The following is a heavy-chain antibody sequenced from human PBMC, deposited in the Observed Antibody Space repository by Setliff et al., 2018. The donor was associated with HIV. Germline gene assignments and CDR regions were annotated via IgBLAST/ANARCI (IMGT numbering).Heavy chain of an antibody. Sequence: SETLSLTCSVSGGSISGSGYYWSWIRQPPGQALEWSGYIYYSGSVYYNPSLKSRLTISVDKSKNQFSVKLNSVTAADTAVYYCARSEISGSNHETYGFDVWGQGTTVTGSS. CDR3: ARSEISGSNHETYGFDV. CDR2: IYYSGSV. J-gene: IGHJ6*02. D-gene: IGHD1-26*01. CDR1: GGSISGSGYY. V-gene: IGHV4-31*03.